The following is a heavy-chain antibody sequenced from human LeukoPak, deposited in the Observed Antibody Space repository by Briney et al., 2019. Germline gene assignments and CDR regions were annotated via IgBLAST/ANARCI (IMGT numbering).Heavy chain of an antibody. D-gene: IGHD3-10*01. CDR2: IYHSGST. V-gene: IGHV4-4*02. CDR1: GGSISSSNW. CDR3: ARCRGSNWYFDL. Sequence: SETLSLTCAVSGGSISSSNWWSWVRQPPGKGLEWIGEIYHSGSTNYNPSLKSRVTISVDKSKNQFSLKLSSVTATDTAVYYCARCRGSNWYFDLWGRGTLVTVSS. J-gene: IGHJ2*01.